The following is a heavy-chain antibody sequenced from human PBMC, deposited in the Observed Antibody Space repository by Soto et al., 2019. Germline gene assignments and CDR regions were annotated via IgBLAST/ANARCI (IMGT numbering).Heavy chain of an antibody. J-gene: IGHJ6*02. CDR3: EKVMVRGVISGMDV. V-gene: IGHV3-43*01. Sequence: PGGSLRLSCAASGFTFDDYTMHWVRQAPGKGLEWVSLISWDGGSTYYADSVKGRFTISRDNSKNSLYLQMNSLRTEDTALFYCEKVMVRGVISGMDVWGQGTTVTVSS. CDR2: ISWDGGST. D-gene: IGHD3-10*01. CDR1: GFTFDDYT.